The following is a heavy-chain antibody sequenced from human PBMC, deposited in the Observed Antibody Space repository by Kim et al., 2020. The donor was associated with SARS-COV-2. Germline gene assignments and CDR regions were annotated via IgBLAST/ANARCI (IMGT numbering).Heavy chain of an antibody. D-gene: IGHD3-10*01. CDR2: ISSDGSIT. J-gene: IGHJ6*04. CDR1: RFTFNNYW. V-gene: IGHV3-74*01. CDR3: ARGFFRDGFDV. Sequence: GGSLRLSCAVSRFTFNNYWINWVRHAPGKGLVWVSRISSDGSITNYADSVKGRFTMSRDNAENTLYQQMNSLRAEDTAVYYCARGFFRDGFDVWGKGTTVTVSS.